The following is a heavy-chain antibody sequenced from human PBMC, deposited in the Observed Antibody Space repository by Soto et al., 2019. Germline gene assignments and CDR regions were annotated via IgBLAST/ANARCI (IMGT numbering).Heavy chain of an antibody. J-gene: IGHJ4*02. CDR2: ISGSGGST. D-gene: IGHD2-15*01. Sequence: PGGSLRLSCAASGFTFSSYAMSWVRQAPGKGLEWVSAISGSGGSTYYADSVKGRFTISRDNSKNTLDLQMNSLRVEDTAVYYCVKDRCGGGCYECFDYWGQGTLVTVSS. CDR1: GFTFSSYA. CDR3: VKDRCGGGCYECFDY. V-gene: IGHV3-23*01.